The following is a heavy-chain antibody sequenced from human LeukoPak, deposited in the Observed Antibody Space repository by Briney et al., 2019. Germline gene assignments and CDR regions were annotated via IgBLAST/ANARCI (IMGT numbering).Heavy chain of an antibody. Sequence: PGGSLRLSCAASGFTFSSYSMNWVRQVPEKGLEWVSYISSSSSTIYYADSVKGRFTISRDNAYNSVYLQMNSLRDEDTAVYYCVRGVMVRGVTYNYYGMDVWGQGTTVTVSS. J-gene: IGHJ6*02. CDR3: VRGVMVRGVTYNYYGMDV. D-gene: IGHD3-10*01. CDR2: ISSSSSTI. CDR1: GFTFSSYS. V-gene: IGHV3-48*02.